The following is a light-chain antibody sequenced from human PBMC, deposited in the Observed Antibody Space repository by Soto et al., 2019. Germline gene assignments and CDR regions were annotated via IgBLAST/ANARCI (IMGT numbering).Light chain of an antibody. CDR3: SSYAGSNGVI. CDR1: SSDVGGYNY. CDR2: EVS. V-gene: IGLV2-8*01. Sequence: QSVLTQPASVSGSPGQSITISCTGTSSDVGGYNYVSWYQQHPGKAPKLMIYEVSNRPSGVPDRFSGSKSGNTASLTVSGLQAEDEADYYCSSYAGSNGVIFGGGTKLTVL. J-gene: IGLJ2*01.